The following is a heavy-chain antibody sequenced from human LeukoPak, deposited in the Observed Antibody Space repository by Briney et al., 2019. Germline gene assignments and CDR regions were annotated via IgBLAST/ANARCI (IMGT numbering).Heavy chain of an antibody. Sequence: SETLSLTCAVYGGSFSGYYWSWIRQPPGKGLEWIGEINHSGSTNYNPSLKSRVTISVDTSKNQFSLKLSSVTAADTAVYYCARQSSGWYRSYYYYYMDVWGKGTTVTISS. CDR3: ARQSSGWYRSYYYYYMDV. J-gene: IGHJ6*03. CDR1: GGSFSGYY. CDR2: INHSGST. D-gene: IGHD6-19*01. V-gene: IGHV4-34*01.